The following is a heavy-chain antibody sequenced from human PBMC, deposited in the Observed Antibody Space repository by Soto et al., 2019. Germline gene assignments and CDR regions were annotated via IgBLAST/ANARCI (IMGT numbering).Heavy chain of an antibody. J-gene: IGHJ5*02. D-gene: IGHD3-10*01. CDR1: GGSFSGYY. Sequence: SETLSLTCAVYGGSFSGYYWSWIRQPPGKGLEWIGEINHSGSTNYNPSLKSRVTISVDTSKNQFSLKLSSVTAADTAVYYCARGRRDTMVRGVKLSWFDPWGQGTLVTVSS. V-gene: IGHV4-34*01. CDR2: INHSGST. CDR3: ARGRRDTMVRGVKLSWFDP.